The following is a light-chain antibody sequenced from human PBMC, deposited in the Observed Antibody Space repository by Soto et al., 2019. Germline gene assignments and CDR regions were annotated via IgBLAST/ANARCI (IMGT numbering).Light chain of an antibody. Sequence: AIQLTQSPSSLSASVGDRVTITCRASQGISSAFAWYQQRPGKVPKLLIYDVSSSQSGVPPRFSGSGSGTDFTLTISSLQPEDFATYYCHQSETFPLTFGQGTRLEVK. J-gene: IGKJ5*01. CDR1: QGISSA. V-gene: IGKV1-13*02. CDR3: HQSETFPLT. CDR2: DVS.